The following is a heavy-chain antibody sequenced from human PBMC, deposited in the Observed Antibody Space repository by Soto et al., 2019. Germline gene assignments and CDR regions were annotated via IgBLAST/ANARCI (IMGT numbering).Heavy chain of an antibody. Sequence: PSETLSLTCSVSGGSISSGDYYWSWIRQPPGKGLEWIGYIYYSGSTYYNPSLKSRVTISVDTSKNQFSLKLSSVTAADTAVYYCAREPELHYYDSSIEFDPWGQGTQVTVSS. V-gene: IGHV4-30-4*01. CDR1: GGSISSGDYY. CDR3: AREPELHYYDSSIEFDP. CDR2: IYYSGST. D-gene: IGHD3-22*01. J-gene: IGHJ5*02.